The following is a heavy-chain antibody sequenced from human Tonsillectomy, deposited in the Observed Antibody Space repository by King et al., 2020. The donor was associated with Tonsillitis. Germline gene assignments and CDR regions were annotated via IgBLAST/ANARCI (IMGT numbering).Heavy chain of an antibody. J-gene: IGHJ3*02. CDR3: AKGGITMIVVVTRDAFDI. Sequence: VQLVESGGGLVQPGRSLRLSCAASGFTFDDYAMHWVRQAPGKGLEWVSGISWNSGSIGYADSVKGRFTISRDNAKNSLYLQMNSLRAEDTALYYCAKGGITMIVVVTRDAFDIWGQGTMVTVSS. D-gene: IGHD3-22*01. CDR1: GFTFDDYA. V-gene: IGHV3-9*01. CDR2: ISWNSGSI.